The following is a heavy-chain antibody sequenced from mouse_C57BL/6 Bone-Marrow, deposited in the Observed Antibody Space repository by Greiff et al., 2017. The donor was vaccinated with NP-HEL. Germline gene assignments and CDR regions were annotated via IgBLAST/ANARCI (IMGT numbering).Heavy chain of an antibody. CDR1: GYTFTDYY. V-gene: IGHV1-76*01. J-gene: IGHJ2*01. Sequence: QVQLKQSGAELVRPGASVKLSCKASGYTFTDYYINWVKQRPGQGLEWIARIYPGSGNTYYNEKFKGKATLTAEKSSSTAYMQLSSLTSEDSAVYFCAKYSKTYYFDYWGQGTTLTVSS. CDR2: IYPGSGNT. D-gene: IGHD2-5*01. CDR3: AKYSKTYYFDY.